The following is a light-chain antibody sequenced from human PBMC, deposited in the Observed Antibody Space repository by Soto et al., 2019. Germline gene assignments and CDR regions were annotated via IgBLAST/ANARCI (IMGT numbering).Light chain of an antibody. Sequence: SVLTQPASVSVSPGQSITISCTGTSSDVGGYNYVSWYQQHPGKAPKLMIYEVSNRPSGVSNRFSGSKSGNTASLTISGLKAVDEADYYCSSYTSRSTLVLGGGTK. J-gene: IGLJ2*01. CDR3: SSYTSRSTLV. CDR2: EVS. V-gene: IGLV2-14*01. CDR1: SSDVGGYNY.